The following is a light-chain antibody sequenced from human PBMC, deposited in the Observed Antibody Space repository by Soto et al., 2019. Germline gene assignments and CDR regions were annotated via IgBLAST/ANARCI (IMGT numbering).Light chain of an antibody. J-gene: IGKJ1*01. CDR3: QQYNNWPRT. CDR1: HSVSTN. Sequence: EIVMTHSPVTFSVSPGERATLSCRAIHSVSTNLAWYQRKPYQAPSLLIYGASTRATGIPARFSGSGSGTEFTLTISSLQSEDFAVYYCQQYNNWPRTFGLGTKVDIK. V-gene: IGKV3-15*01. CDR2: GAS.